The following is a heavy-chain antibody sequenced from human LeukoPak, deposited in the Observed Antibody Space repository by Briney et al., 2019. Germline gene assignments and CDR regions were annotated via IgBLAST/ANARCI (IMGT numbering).Heavy chain of an antibody. J-gene: IGHJ4*02. CDR1: GYTFTGYY. CDR3: ARVGYYESSGYYEY. CDR2: INPNSGGT. D-gene: IGHD3-22*01. Sequence: ASVKVSCKASGYTFTGYYMHWVRQAPGQGLEWMGRINPNSGGTNYAQKFQGRVTMTRDTSISTVYMELSRLRSDNTAVYYCARVGYYESSGYYEYWGQGTLVTVSS. V-gene: IGHV1-2*06.